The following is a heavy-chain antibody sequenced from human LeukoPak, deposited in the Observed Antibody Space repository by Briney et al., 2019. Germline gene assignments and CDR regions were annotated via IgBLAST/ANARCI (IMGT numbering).Heavy chain of an antibody. CDR2: ISGNGGTA. CDR1: GFTFTNYA. CDR3: AKVRQWLEPFDY. V-gene: IGHV3-23*01. Sequence: GGSLRLSCAASGFTFTNYAMSWVRQAPGKGLEWVSSISGNGGTAYCADSVKGRFTISRDNSKNTLSLQMNSLRAEDTAVYYCAKVRQWLEPFDYWGQGTLVTVSS. D-gene: IGHD6-19*01. J-gene: IGHJ4*02.